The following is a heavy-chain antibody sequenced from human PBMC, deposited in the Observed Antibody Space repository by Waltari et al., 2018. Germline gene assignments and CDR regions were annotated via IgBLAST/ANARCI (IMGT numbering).Heavy chain of an antibody. Sequence: QVQLQQWGAGLLKPSATLSLTCPVSVGSFRGYYGAWFRQPPGKGLEWIGEINHSGSTNYNPSLKSRVTISVDTSKNQFSLKLSSVTAADTAVYYCARLSLQFLEWFSGGWFDPWGQGTLVTVSS. J-gene: IGHJ5*02. CDR3: ARLSLQFLEWFSGGWFDP. CDR1: VGSFRGYY. D-gene: IGHD3-3*01. V-gene: IGHV4-34*01. CDR2: INHSGST.